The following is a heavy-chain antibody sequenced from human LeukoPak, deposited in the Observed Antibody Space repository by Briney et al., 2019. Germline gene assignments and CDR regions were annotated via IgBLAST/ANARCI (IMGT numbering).Heavy chain of an antibody. CDR1: GFTFGDYA. Sequence: GGSLRLSCTASGFTFGDYAMSWFRQAPGKGLEWVGFIRSKAYGGTTEYAASVKGRFTISRDDSKSIAYLQMNSLKTEDTAVYYCTRGLRSSGWYLGGRSTTNYYFDYWGQGTLVTVSS. V-gene: IGHV3-49*03. CDR3: TRGLRSSGWYLGGRSTTNYYFDY. CDR2: IRSKAYGGTT. J-gene: IGHJ4*02. D-gene: IGHD6-19*01.